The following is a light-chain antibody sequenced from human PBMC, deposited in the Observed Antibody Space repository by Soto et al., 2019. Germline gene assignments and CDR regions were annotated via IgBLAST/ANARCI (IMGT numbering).Light chain of an antibody. CDR2: RAS. CDR3: HQYGSTPFT. J-gene: IGKJ2*01. CDR1: QSVSSDD. Sequence: EIVLTQSPGTLSLSPGERAALSCRASQSVSSDDLAWYQQKPGQGPRLLIFRASSRATGIPDRISGSGSGTDFTLTISRLEPEDFAVYYCHQYGSTPFTFGQGTKLEIK. V-gene: IGKV3-20*01.